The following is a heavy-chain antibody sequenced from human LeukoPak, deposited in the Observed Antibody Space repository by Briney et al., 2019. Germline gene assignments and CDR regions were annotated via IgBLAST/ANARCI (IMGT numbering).Heavy chain of an antibody. CDR2: ISGGGGST. CDR1: GFTFSSYA. CDR3: AKFVGRPYYYGMDV. V-gene: IGHV3-23*01. D-gene: IGHD2-15*01. Sequence: GGSLRLSCAASGFTFSSYAMSWVRQAPGEGLEWVSAISGGGGSTYYADSVKGRFTISRDNSKNTLYLKMNSLRAEDTAVYYCAKFVGRPYYYGMDVWGQGTTVTVSS. J-gene: IGHJ6*02.